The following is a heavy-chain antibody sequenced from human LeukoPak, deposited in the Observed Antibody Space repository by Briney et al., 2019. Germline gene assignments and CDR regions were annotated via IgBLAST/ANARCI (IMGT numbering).Heavy chain of an antibody. Sequence: SETLSLTCAVYGGSFSGYYWSWIRQPPGKGLEWIGEINHSGSTNYNPSLKSRATISVDTSKNQFSLKLSSVTAADTAVYYCARGEVDNWFDPWGQGTLVTVSS. CDR1: GGSFSGYY. CDR3: ARGEVDNWFDP. CDR2: INHSGST. J-gene: IGHJ5*02. V-gene: IGHV4-34*01. D-gene: IGHD2-15*01.